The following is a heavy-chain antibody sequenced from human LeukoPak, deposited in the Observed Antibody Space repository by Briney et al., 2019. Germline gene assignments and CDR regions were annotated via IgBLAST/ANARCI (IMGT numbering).Heavy chain of an antibody. CDR2: ISSSSSYI. Sequence: GGSLRLSRAASGFTFSSYSMNWVRQAPGKGLEWVSSISSSSSYIYYADSVKGRFTISRDNAKNSLYLQMNSLRAEDTAVYYCARDGYYYDSSGYYIDAFDIWGQGTMVTVSS. CDR3: ARDGYYYDSSGYYIDAFDI. J-gene: IGHJ3*02. V-gene: IGHV3-21*01. D-gene: IGHD3-22*01. CDR1: GFTFSSYS.